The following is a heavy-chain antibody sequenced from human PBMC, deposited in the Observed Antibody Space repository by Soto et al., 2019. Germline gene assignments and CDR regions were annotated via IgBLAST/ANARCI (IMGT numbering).Heavy chain of an antibody. D-gene: IGHD6-13*01. CDR1: GFTFDDYA. Sequence: GGSLRLSCAASGFTFDDYAMHWVRQAPGKGLEWVSGISWNSGSIGYADSVKGRFTISRDNAKNSLYLQMNSLRAEDTALYYCAKDMFIAAAGLSDYWGQGTLVTVSS. CDR3: AKDMFIAAAGLSDY. J-gene: IGHJ4*02. V-gene: IGHV3-9*01. CDR2: ISWNSGSI.